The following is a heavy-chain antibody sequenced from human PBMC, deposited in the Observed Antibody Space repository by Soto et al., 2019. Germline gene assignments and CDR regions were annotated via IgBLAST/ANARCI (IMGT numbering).Heavy chain of an antibody. CDR1: GYTFTGYY. J-gene: IGHJ6*02. D-gene: IGHD3-22*01. Sequence: GASVKVSCKASGYTFTGYYMHWVRQAPGQGLEWMGWINPNSGGTNYAQKFQGRVTMTRDTSISTAYMELSRLRSDDTAVYYCARGRYYYDSSGYPYYYYGMDVWGQGTTVTVSS. CDR2: INPNSGGT. CDR3: ARGRYYYDSSGYPYYYYGMDV. V-gene: IGHV1-2*02.